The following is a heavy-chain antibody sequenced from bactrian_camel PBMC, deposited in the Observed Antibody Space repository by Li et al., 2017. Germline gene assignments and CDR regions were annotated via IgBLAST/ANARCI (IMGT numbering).Heavy chain of an antibody. CDR2: IDRDGTT. J-gene: IGHJ4*01. CDR1: TYGVYC. CDR3: AAPPDQYTYCNLDPTAYRH. D-gene: IGHD3*01. Sequence: VQLVESGGGSVQAGGSLRLSCAYTYGVYCMGWFRQAPGKEREGDAVIDRDGTTAYADSVKGRFTISKDKDLVKNTLFLEMTNLKADDTAMYYCAAPPDQYTYCNLDPTAYRHWGQGTQVTVS. V-gene: IGHV3S55*01.